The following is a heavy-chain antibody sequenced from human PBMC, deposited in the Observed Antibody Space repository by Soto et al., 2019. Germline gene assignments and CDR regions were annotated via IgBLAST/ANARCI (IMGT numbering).Heavy chain of an antibody. V-gene: IGHV4-34*01. CDR2: INHSGST. D-gene: IGHD3-16*02. Sequence: ETLSLTCAVYGGSFSGYYWSWIRQPPGKGLEWIGEINHSGSTNYNPSLKSRVTISVDTSKNQFSLKLSSVTAADTAVYYCARASGLYDYVWGSYRYTGWFDPWGQGTLVTVSS. CDR3: ARASGLYDYVWGSYRYTGWFDP. J-gene: IGHJ5*02. CDR1: GGSFSGYY.